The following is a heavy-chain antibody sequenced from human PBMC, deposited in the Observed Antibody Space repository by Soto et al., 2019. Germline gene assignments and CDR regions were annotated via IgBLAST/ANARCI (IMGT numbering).Heavy chain of an antibody. J-gene: IGHJ4*02. D-gene: IGHD6-19*01. CDR2: ISYDGSNK. V-gene: IGHV3-30-3*01. Sequence: PGGSLRLSCAASGFTFSSYAMHWVRQAPGKWLEWVAVISYDGSNKYYADSVKGRFTISRDNAKNTLYLQMNSLRAEDTAVDYCASSRGWSFPYFEYLDPGXLVTVYS. CDR3: ASSRGWSFPYFEY. CDR1: GFTFSSYA.